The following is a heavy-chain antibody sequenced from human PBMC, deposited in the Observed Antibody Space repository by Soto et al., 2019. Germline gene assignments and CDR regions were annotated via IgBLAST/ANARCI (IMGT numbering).Heavy chain of an antibody. D-gene: IGHD2-21*02. Sequence: QVQLVQSGAEVKKPGASVKVSCKASGYTFTSYAMHWVRQAPGQRLEWMGWINAGNGNTKYSQKFQGRVTITRDTSASTAYMELSSLRSEDTAVYYWARDRVTARIYYFDYWGQGTLVTVSS. CDR3: ARDRVTARIYYFDY. CDR1: GYTFTSYA. V-gene: IGHV1-3*01. CDR2: INAGNGNT. J-gene: IGHJ4*02.